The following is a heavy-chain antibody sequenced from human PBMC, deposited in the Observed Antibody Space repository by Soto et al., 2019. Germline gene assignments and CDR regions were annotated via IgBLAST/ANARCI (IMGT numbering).Heavy chain of an antibody. CDR1: GFSFTGYY. V-gene: IGHV1-2*02. CDR3: AKDLTRQLAYWLDP. J-gene: IGHJ5*02. Sequence: ASVKVSCKASGFSFTGYYIHWLRQAPGQGLEWMGWINAHSGGTEYAQKFQGRVTLNRDTSIATAYLTLTSLTSDDTALYYCAKDLTRQLAYWLDPWGQGTQVTVSS. CDR2: INAHSGGT. D-gene: IGHD6-6*01.